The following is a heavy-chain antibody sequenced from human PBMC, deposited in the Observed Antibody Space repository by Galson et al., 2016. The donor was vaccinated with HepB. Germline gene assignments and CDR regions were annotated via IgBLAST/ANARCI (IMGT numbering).Heavy chain of an antibody. CDR1: GFTVSNNY. V-gene: IGHV3-30-3*01. CDR2: ISSDVNIQ. CDR3: ARGLGAGPGVEWVLSA. D-gene: IGHD3-3*01. Sequence: SLRLSCAASGFTVSNNYMRWVRQAPGKGLEWVAVISSDVNIQYYANSVRGRFTISRDNSRKIVFLQMNSLKPDDTALYYCARGLGAGPGVEWVLSAWGRGIRVTVSS. J-gene: IGHJ4*02.